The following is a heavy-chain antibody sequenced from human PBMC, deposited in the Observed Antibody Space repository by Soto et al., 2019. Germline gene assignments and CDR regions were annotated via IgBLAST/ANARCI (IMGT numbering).Heavy chain of an antibody. D-gene: IGHD2-8*02. CDR1: GGSFSGYY. J-gene: IGHJ4*02. V-gene: IGHV4-34*01. Sequence: QVQLQQWGAGLLKPSEILSLTCAVYGGSFSGYYWTWIRQPPGTGLEWIGDINHSGSTNYNPSLKSRVTISVDTSKNQFSLKLTSVTAADTAVYYCARDKITGLFDYWGQGTLVTVSS. CDR3: ARDKITGLFDY. CDR2: INHSGST.